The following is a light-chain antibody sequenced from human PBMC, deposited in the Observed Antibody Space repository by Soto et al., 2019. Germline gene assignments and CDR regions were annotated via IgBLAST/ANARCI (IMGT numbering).Light chain of an antibody. CDR2: DVS. CDR1: SSDVGGYNY. Sequence: QSALTQPASVSGSPGQSITISCTGTSSDVGGYNYVSWYQQHPGNAPKLMIYDVSTRPSGVSNRFSGYKSGNTASLTLSGRQAEDEADYYCSSYTITTALVFGTGTKLTVL. J-gene: IGLJ1*01. CDR3: SSYTITTALV. V-gene: IGLV2-14*03.